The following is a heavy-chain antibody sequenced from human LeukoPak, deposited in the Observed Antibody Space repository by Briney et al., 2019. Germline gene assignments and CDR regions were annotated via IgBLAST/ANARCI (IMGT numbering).Heavy chain of an antibody. CDR2: ISGSGGTT. V-gene: IGHV3-23*01. Sequence: PGGSLRLSCAASGFIFFAYGMTWVRQAPGKGLEWVSSISGSGGTTYYADSVKGRFTISRDNSKNTLSLQMNSLRAEDTAVYYCAKDLSGSYLDYWGQGTLVTVSS. J-gene: IGHJ4*02. CDR3: AKDLSGSYLDY. D-gene: IGHD1-26*01. CDR1: GFIFFAYG.